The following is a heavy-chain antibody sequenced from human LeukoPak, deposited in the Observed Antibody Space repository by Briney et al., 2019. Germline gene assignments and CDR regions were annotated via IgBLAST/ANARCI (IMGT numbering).Heavy chain of an antibody. J-gene: IGHJ4*02. CDR3: ARATWLPVGLYYYDSSGYYYYFDY. CDR1: GDSISSDY. D-gene: IGHD3-22*01. Sequence: SETLSLTCCVPGDSISSDYWSWIRQPPGKGLEWNGSIYYSGSTSYNPSLKSRVTISVDTSKNQFSLKLSSVPAADTAVYYCARATWLPVGLYYYDSSGYYYYFDYWGQGTLVTVSS. V-gene: IGHV4-59*01. CDR2: IYYSGST.